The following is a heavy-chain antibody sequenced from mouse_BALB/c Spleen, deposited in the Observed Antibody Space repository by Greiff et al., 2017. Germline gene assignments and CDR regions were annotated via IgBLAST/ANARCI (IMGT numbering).Heavy chain of an antibody. V-gene: IGHV5-9-4*01. CDR1: GFTFSSYA. Sequence: DVQLVESGGGLVKPGGSLKLSCAASGFTFSSYAMSWVRQSPEKRLEWVAEISSGGSYTYYPDTVTGRFTISRDNAKNTLYLEMSSLRSEDTAMYYCARDEGVLAWFAYWGQGTLVTVSA. D-gene: IGHD2-14*01. CDR2: ISSGGSYT. J-gene: IGHJ3*01. CDR3: ARDEGVLAWFAY.